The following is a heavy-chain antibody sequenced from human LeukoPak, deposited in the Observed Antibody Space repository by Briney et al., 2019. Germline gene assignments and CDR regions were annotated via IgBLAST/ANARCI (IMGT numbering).Heavy chain of an antibody. CDR3: ARTSMVRGVITYYFDY. J-gene: IGHJ4*02. D-gene: IGHD3-10*01. CDR2: IDWDDDK. Sequence: SGPTLVNPTQTLTLTCTFSGFSLSTSGMCVSWIRQPPGRALEWLARIDWDDDKYYSTSLKTRLTISKDTSKNQVVLTMTNMDPVDTATYYCARTSMVRGVITYYFDYWGQGTLVTVSS. CDR1: GFSLSTSGMC. V-gene: IGHV2-70*11.